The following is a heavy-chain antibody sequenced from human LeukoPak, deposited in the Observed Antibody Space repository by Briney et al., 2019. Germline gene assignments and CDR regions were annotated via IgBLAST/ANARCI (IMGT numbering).Heavy chain of an antibody. D-gene: IGHD3-3*01. V-gene: IGHV3-20*04. Sequence: GGSLRLSCAASGFTFDDYALNWVRQAPGKGLEWVSGINWNGGSTYYRDSVKGRFTISRDNAKNSLYLQMNSLRAEDTALYYCARVKGSGYRNSIDYWGQGTLVTVSS. CDR3: ARVKGSGYRNSIDY. CDR1: GFTFDDYA. CDR2: INWNGGST. J-gene: IGHJ4*02.